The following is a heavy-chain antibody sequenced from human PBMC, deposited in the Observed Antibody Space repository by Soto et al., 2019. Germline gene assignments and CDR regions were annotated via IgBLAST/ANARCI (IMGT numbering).Heavy chain of an antibody. Sequence: SVKVSCKASGFTFTSSAVQWVRQARGQRLEWIGWIVVGSGNTNYAQKFQERVTITRDMSTSTAYMELSSLRSEDTAVYYCAASYDFWSGYYWGNWGQGTLVTVSS. D-gene: IGHD3-3*01. CDR2: IVVGSGNT. CDR3: AASYDFWSGYYWGN. CDR1: GFTFTSSA. V-gene: IGHV1-58*01. J-gene: IGHJ4*02.